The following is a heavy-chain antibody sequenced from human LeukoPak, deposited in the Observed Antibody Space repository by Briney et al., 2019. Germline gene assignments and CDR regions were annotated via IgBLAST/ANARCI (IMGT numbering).Heavy chain of an antibody. Sequence: GAAVKVSCKACRGTFSSYAISWVRQAPGQGLEWMGGIIAIVGTANYAQKFQGRVTITTDAPTSTDYMELSSLRPEDTAVYYCGRKGEGGYDYWGHGTLVTVSS. CDR3: GRKGEGGYDY. CDR1: RGTFSSYA. J-gene: IGHJ4*01. V-gene: IGHV1-69*05. D-gene: IGHD3-22*01. CDR2: IIAIVGTA.